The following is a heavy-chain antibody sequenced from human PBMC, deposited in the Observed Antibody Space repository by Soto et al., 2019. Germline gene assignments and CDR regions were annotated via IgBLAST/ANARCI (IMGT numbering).Heavy chain of an antibody. CDR1: GYTFTSYA. CDR3: ARDLNTWNALNWFDP. V-gene: IGHV1-3*01. J-gene: IGHJ5*02. Sequence: QVQLVQSGAEVKKPGASVKVSCKASGYTFTSYAMHWVRQAPGQRLEWMGWINAGNGNTKYSQKFQGRVTITRDTSASTAYMELSSLRSEDTAVYYCARDLNTWNALNWFDPWGQGTLVTVSS. CDR2: INAGNGNT. D-gene: IGHD1-20*01.